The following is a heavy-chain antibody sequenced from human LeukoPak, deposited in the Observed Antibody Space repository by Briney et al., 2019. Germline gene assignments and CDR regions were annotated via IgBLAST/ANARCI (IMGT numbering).Heavy chain of an antibody. CDR1: GFTLSSYW. D-gene: IGHD6-13*01. Sequence: GGSLRLSCAASGFTLSSYWMSWVRQAPGKGLEWVANIKQEGSEKYYVDSVKGRFTISRDNAKNSLYLQMNSLRAEDTAVYYCARDKQQQLVSFFYYYGMDVWGQGTTVTVSS. CDR2: IKQEGSEK. CDR3: ARDKQQQLVSFFYYYGMDV. V-gene: IGHV3-7*03. J-gene: IGHJ6*02.